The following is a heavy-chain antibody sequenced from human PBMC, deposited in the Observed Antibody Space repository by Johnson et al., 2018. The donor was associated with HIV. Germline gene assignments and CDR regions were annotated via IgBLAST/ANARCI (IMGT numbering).Heavy chain of an antibody. CDR1: GFTVSRNY. V-gene: IGHV3-11*04. D-gene: IGHD3-22*01. CDR2: ISSSGSDI. Sequence: QVQLVESGGGLVKPGGSLRLSCAGSGFTVSRNYMNWIRQAPGKGLEWLSYISSSGSDIFYADSVKGRFTISRDNAKHSLYLQMNSLRAEDTAVYYCAKDVGNYWPDSFDIWGQGTMVTVSS. CDR3: AKDVGNYWPDSFDI. J-gene: IGHJ3*02.